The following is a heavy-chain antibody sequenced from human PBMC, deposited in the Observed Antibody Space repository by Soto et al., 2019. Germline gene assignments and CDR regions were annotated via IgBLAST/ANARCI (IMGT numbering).Heavy chain of an antibody. V-gene: IGHV3-9*01. Sequence: EVQLLQSGGGVVQPGRSLRLSCVGSGFSFDDYAMHWVRQVPGTGLERVSGINWNVGSDDYSDSVRGRFVFDSDNAKSSVYLEMMSLSAEDTAVYYCAKSGQQLVDYFDYWGQGTLVSVS. CDR1: GFSFDDYA. D-gene: IGHD4-4*01. CDR2: INWNVGSD. J-gene: IGHJ4*02. CDR3: AKSGQQLVDYFDY.